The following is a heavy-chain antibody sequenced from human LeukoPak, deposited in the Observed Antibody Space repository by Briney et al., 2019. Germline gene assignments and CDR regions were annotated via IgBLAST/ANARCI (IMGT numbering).Heavy chain of an antibody. D-gene: IGHD1-26*01. CDR3: ARGASLVGTTQLDY. V-gene: IGHV3-23*01. CDR1: GFTFSSYA. CDR2: ISGSGGST. J-gene: IGHJ4*02. Sequence: GGSLRLSCAASGFTFSSYAMSWVRQAPGKGLEWVSAISGSGGSTYYADSVKGRFTISRDNAKSSLYLHMNSLRAEDTAVYYCARGASLVGTTQLDYWGQGTLVTISS.